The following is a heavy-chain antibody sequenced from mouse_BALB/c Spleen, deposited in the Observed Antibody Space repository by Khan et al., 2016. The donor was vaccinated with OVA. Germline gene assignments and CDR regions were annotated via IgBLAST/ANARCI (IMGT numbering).Heavy chain of an antibody. CDR2: ISSGSSTI. J-gene: IGHJ2*01. V-gene: IGHV5-17*02. Sequence: EVELVESGGGLVQPGGSRKLSCAASGFTFSRFGMHWVRQAPEQGLEWVAYISSGSSTIYYDDTVKGRFTISRDNPKNTLFLQMTSLRSEDTAMYYCASDSNFDYWGQGTTLTGSS. CDR1: GFTFSRFG. CDR3: ASDSNFDY.